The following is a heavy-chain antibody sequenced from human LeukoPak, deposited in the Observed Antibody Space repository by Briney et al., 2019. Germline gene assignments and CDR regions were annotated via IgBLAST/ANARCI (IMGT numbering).Heavy chain of an antibody. CDR2: IYHSGST. CDR1: GYSVSSGYY. V-gene: IGHV4-38-2*02. CDR3: ASRKLGNDY. Sequence: SETLSLTCTVSGYSVSSGYYWGWIRQPPGKGLEWIGSIYHSGSTYYNPSLKSRVTISADTSQNQFSLKLSSVTAADTAVYYCASRKLGNDYWGQGTLVTVSS. J-gene: IGHJ4*02. D-gene: IGHD7-27*01.